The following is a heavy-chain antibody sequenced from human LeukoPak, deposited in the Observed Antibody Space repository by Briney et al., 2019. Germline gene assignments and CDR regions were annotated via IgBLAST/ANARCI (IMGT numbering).Heavy chain of an antibody. Sequence: ASVKVSCKASGYTFTTYGISWVRQAPGQGLEWMGIINPSGGSTSYAQKFQGRVTMTRDTSTSTVYMELSSLRSEDTAVYYCARDPYYYDSSGKSSRFDPWGQGTLVTVSS. D-gene: IGHD3-22*01. CDR3: ARDPYYYDSSGKSSRFDP. CDR2: INPSGGST. V-gene: IGHV1-46*01. J-gene: IGHJ5*02. CDR1: GYTFTTYG.